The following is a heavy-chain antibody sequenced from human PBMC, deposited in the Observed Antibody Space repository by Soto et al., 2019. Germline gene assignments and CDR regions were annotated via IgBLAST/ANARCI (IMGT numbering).Heavy chain of an antibody. D-gene: IGHD3-22*01. V-gene: IGHV1-2*04. Sequence: ASVKVSCKASGYTFTGYYMHRVRQAPGQGLEWMGWINPNSGGTNYAQKFQGWVTMTRDTSISTAYMELSRLRSDDTAVYYCARGHYIYYYDSSGYHDYWGQGTLVTVSS. J-gene: IGHJ4*02. CDR2: INPNSGGT. CDR3: ARGHYIYYYDSSGYHDY. CDR1: GYTFTGYY.